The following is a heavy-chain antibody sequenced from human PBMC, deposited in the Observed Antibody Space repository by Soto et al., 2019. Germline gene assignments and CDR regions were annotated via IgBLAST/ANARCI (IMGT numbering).Heavy chain of an antibody. D-gene: IGHD3-3*01. CDR2: IYFSGSGTS. V-gene: IGHV4-39*07. Sequence: SETLSLTCSVSGDFISNTTYYWAWVRQAPGKGLEWVGSIYFSGSGTSHYNPSLKSRVTISVDRSKNQFSLKLSSVTAADTAVYYCASSRTTAYYDFRYWGQGTLVTVSS. J-gene: IGHJ4*02. CDR3: ASSRTTAYYDFRY. CDR1: GDFISNTTYY.